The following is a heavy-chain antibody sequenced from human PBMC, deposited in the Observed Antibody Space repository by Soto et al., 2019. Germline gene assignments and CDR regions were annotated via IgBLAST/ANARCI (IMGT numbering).Heavy chain of an antibody. J-gene: IGHJ3*01. CDR3: ANTIYTSDAFDV. CDR1: GFTFSNYW. D-gene: IGHD1-1*01. Sequence: EVQLVESGGALVQPGRSLRLSCAASGFTFSNYWMHWVRQAPGKGLVWVSVINSDGSKTSYADSVKGRFTISRDDANSTVYLQMNDLRPEDTALYYCANTIYTSDAFDVWGQGTMVTVSS. CDR2: INSDGSKT. V-gene: IGHV3-74*01.